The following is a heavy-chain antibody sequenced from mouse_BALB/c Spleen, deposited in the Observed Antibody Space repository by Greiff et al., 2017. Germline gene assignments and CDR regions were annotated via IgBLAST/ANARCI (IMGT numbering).Heavy chain of an antibody. CDR3: ASRVMDYGYLYAMDY. J-gene: IGHJ4*01. D-gene: IGHD1-2*01. V-gene: IGHV5-17*02. CDR1: GFTFSSFG. CDR2: ISSGSSTI. Sequence: EGKLVESGGGLVQPGGSRKLSCAASGFTFSSFGMHWVRQAPEKGLEWVAYISSGSSTIYYADTVKGRFTISRDNPKNTLFLQMTSLRSEDTAMYYCASRVMDYGYLYAMDYWGQGTSVTVSS.